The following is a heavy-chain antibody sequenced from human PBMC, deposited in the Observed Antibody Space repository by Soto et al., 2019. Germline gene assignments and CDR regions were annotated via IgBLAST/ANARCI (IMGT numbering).Heavy chain of an antibody. CDR2: IIPIFGTA. Sequence: SVKVSCKASGGTFSSYAISWVRQAPGQGLEWMGGIIPIFGTANYAQKFQGRVTITADKSTSTAYMELSSLRSEDTAVYYCARGIAARYDAFAIRGKGTMVTVSS. V-gene: IGHV1-69*06. CDR1: GGTFSSYA. D-gene: IGHD6-6*01. CDR3: ARGIAARYDAFAI. J-gene: IGHJ3*02.